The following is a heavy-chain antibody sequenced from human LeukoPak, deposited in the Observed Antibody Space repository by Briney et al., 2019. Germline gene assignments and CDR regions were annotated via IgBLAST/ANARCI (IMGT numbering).Heavy chain of an antibody. CDR1: GFTFSSYW. J-gene: IGHJ6*03. V-gene: IGHV3-7*01. CDR3: ARDSSSWYRDYYYMDV. Sequence: TGGSLRLSCAASGFTFSSYWMSWVRQAPGKGLEWVANIKQDGSEKYYVDSVKGRFTISRDNAKNSLYLQMNSLRAEDTAVYYCARDSSSWYRDYYYMDVWGKGTTVTVSS. CDR2: IKQDGSEK. D-gene: IGHD6-13*01.